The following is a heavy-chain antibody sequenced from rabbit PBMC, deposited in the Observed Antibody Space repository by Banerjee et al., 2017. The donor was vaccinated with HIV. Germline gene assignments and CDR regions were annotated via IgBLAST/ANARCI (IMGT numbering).Heavy chain of an antibody. Sequence: QSLEESGGDLVKPGASLTLTCTASGFSFSSGYDMCWVRQAPGKGLEWIACIYTGDGNTYYASWAKGRFTISKTSSTTVTLQMTSLTAADTATYFCARAGYAGYAYTLWGPGTLVTVS. D-gene: IGHD6-1*01. CDR1: GFSFSSGYD. CDR2: IYTGDGNT. CDR3: ARAGYAGYAYTL. J-gene: IGHJ4*01. V-gene: IGHV1S40*01.